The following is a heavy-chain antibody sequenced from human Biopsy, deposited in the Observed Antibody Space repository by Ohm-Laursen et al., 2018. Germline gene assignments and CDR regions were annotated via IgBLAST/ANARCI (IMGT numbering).Heavy chain of an antibody. V-gene: IGHV4-4*07. Sequence: SETLSLACTVSGDSINNYYWSWIRQPAGKGLEWVGRIYTSGSPNYNLSLESRVTMSVDTSKNQFSLNLRSVTAADTAVYYCARGTGRYYVYGAFDIWGQGATVSVSS. J-gene: IGHJ3*02. CDR1: GDSINNYY. D-gene: IGHD1-26*01. CDR2: IYTSGSP. CDR3: ARGTGRYYVYGAFDI.